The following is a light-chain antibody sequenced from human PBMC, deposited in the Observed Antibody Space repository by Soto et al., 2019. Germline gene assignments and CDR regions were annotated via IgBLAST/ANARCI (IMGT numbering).Light chain of an antibody. CDR1: QSVSRY. J-gene: IGKJ4*01. CDR2: DAS. CDR3: QQRSDWPIT. Sequence: EIVLTQSPATLSLSPGERATLSCRASQSVSRYLAWYQQKPGQAPRLLINDASNRATGIPARFSGSGSGTDFTLTISSLEPEDFAVYYCQQRSDWPITVGGGTKVEIK. V-gene: IGKV3-11*01.